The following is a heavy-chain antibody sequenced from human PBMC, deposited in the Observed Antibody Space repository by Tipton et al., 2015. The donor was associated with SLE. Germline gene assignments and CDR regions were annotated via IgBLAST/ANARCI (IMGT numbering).Heavy chain of an antibody. V-gene: IGHV3-74*01. CDR1: EFTFRNYW. CDR3: AKDIIVGATGGFDY. Sequence: GSLRLSCTASEFTFRNYWMHWFRQAPGKGLEWVSRISSDGTSTSYADSVKGRFTISRDNAKNTLDVQMNSLRAEDTALYYCAKDIIVGATGGFDYWGQGTLVTVSS. J-gene: IGHJ4*02. D-gene: IGHD1-26*01. CDR2: ISSDGTST.